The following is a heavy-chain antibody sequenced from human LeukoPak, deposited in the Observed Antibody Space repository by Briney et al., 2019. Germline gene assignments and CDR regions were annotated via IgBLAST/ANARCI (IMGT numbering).Heavy chain of an antibody. Sequence: ASVKVPCKASGYTFTSYGISWVRQAPGQGLEWMGWISAYNGNTNYAQKLQGRVTMATDTSTSTAYMELRSLRSDDTAVYYCARDLRVIYYYDSGGFPQGYWGQGTLVTVSS. J-gene: IGHJ4*02. CDR1: GYTFTSYG. CDR2: ISAYNGNT. CDR3: ARDLRVIYYYDSGGFPQGY. V-gene: IGHV1-18*01. D-gene: IGHD3-22*01.